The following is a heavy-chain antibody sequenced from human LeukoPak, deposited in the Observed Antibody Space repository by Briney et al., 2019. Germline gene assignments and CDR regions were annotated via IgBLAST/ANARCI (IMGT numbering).Heavy chain of an antibody. CDR1: GYTFTGYY. CDR3: ATPTVGSSRFDGFDI. V-gene: IGHV1-2*02. CDR2: INTNSGGT. D-gene: IGHD4-23*01. Sequence: ASVKVSCKASGYTFTGYYMHWVRQAPGLGLEWMGWINTNSGGTNYAQRFQGRVTMTRATSISTAYMELSRLRSDDTAVYYCATPTVGSSRFDGFDIWGQGTMVTVSP. J-gene: IGHJ3*02.